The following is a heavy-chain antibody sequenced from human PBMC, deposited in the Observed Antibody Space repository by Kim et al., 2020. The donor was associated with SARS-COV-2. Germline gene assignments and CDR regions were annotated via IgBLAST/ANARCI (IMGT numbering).Heavy chain of an antibody. J-gene: IGHJ3*02. CDR2: IKLDGSDK. D-gene: IGHD4-17*01. V-gene: IGHV3-7*03. CDR3: ARSAIGAAFDI. Sequence: GGPLRLSCEGSGFTFSSHWMSWVRQAPGKGLEWVANIKLDGSDKNYVDSVKGRFTISRDNAKKSLYLQMNSLRAEDTAVYYCARSAIGAAFDIWGQGTMVSISS. CDR1: GFTFSSHW.